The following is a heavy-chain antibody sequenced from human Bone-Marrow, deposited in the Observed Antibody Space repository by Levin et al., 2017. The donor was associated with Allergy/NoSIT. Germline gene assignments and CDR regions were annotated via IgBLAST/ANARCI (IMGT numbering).Heavy chain of an antibody. D-gene: IGHD3-3*01. J-gene: IGHJ4*02. Sequence: AASVKVSCKASGFTFTNYGFSWVRQAPGQGLEWLGWISGYNSNTKYAQRVQGRVTLTIDTSTDTVYMELGSLTSDDTAVYFCARDVPRSGFLQWPELFDYWGQGTLVTVSS. CDR3: ARDVPRSGFLQWPELFDY. CDR2: ISGYNSNT. V-gene: IGHV1-18*01. CDR1: GFTFTNYG.